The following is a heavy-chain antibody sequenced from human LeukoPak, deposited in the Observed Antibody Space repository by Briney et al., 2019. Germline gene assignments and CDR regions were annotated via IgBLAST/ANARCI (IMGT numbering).Heavy chain of an antibody. D-gene: IGHD6-19*01. V-gene: IGHV3-21*01. CDR3: ARGSFASAWFSD. Sequence: GESLRLSCAASGFTFTSYTLCWVRQAPGKGLEWVSSISSSGTSIYYADSVKGRFTTSRDNAKNSLFLQMNSLRVEDTAVYYCARGSFASAWFSDWGQGTLVTVSS. CDR1: GFTFTSYT. CDR2: ISSSGTSI. J-gene: IGHJ4*02.